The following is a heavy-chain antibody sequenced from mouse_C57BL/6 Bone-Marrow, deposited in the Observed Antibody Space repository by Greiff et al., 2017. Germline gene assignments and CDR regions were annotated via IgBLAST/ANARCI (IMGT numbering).Heavy chain of an antibody. D-gene: IGHD3-2*02. V-gene: IGHV1-4*01. CDR1: GYTFTSYT. CDR3: ARSETAQALDY. J-gene: IGHJ2*01. Sequence: QVQLQQSGAELARPGASVKMSCKASGYTFTSYTMHWVKQRPGQGLEWIGYINPSSGYTKDNQKFKDKATLTADKSSSTAYMQLSSLTSEDSAVYYCARSETAQALDYWGQGTTLTVSS. CDR2: INPSSGYT.